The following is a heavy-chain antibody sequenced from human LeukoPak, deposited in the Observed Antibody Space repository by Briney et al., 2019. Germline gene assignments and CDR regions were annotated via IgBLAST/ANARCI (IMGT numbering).Heavy chain of an antibody. D-gene: IGHD3-16*02. V-gene: IGHV4-39*07. CDR1: GVSISSSNSY. CDR3: TRVGQAGYDYVWGSYRPLWYFDY. Sequence: SETLSLTCTVSGVSISSSNSYWGWIRQPPGKGLEWIGSIYYSGSTYYNPSLKSRVTISVDTSKNQFSLKLSSVTAADTAVYYCTRVGQAGYDYVWGSYRPLWYFDYWGQGTLVTVSS. J-gene: IGHJ4*02. CDR2: IYYSGST.